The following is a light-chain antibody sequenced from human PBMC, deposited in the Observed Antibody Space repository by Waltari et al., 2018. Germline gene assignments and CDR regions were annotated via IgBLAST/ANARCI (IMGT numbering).Light chain of an antibody. CDR2: GSS. J-gene: IGKJ2*01. Sequence: EIVLTQSPGPLSLSPGERATLSSRASQSFSGRFLAWYQQKPGQAPRLLIYGSSNRSTGIPDRFSGSESETDFTLAISRLEPEDCAVYFCQQYGTSPPYTFGQGTKLEIK. V-gene: IGKV3-20*01. CDR3: QQYGTSPPYT. CDR1: QSFSGRF.